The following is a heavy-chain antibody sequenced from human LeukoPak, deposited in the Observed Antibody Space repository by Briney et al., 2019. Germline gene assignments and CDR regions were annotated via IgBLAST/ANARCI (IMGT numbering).Heavy chain of an antibody. CDR1: GFTFTSYS. V-gene: IGHV3-23*01. CDR3: ARGVVTAISTGYYFDY. D-gene: IGHD2-21*02. Sequence: GGSLRLSCAASGFTFTSYSMNWVRQAPGKGLEWVSTISGGGGSTYYADSVKGRFTISRDNSKNTLYLQMNSLRAEDTAVYYCARGVVTAISTGYYFDYWGQGTLVTVFS. J-gene: IGHJ4*02. CDR2: ISGGGGST.